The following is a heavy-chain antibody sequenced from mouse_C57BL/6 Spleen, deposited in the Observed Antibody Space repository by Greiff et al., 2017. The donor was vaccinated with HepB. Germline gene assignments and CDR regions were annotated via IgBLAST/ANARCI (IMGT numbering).Heavy chain of an antibody. CDR3: TFNGEGYFDV. V-gene: IGHV14-4*01. J-gene: IGHJ1*03. Sequence: VQLQQSGAELVRPGASVKLSCTASGFNIKDDYMHWVKQRPEQGLEWIGWIDPENGDTEYASKFQGKATITADTSSNTAYLQLSSLTSEDTAVYYCTFNGEGYFDVWGTGTTVTVSS. CDR1: GFNIKDDY. CDR2: IDPENGDT.